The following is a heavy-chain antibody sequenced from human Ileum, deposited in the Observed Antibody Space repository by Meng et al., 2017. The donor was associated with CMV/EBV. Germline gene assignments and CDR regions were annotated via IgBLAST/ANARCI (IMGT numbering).Heavy chain of an antibody. D-gene: IGHD3-16*01. J-gene: IGHJ2*01. Sequence: AFGIPFSDYDRSWIRQAPGKGLEWVSYISSASSIIYYSDSVRGRFTVSRDNEKKSLYLQMDSLRVEDMAVYYCASLHGITRGWYFDLWGRGTLVTVSS. CDR2: ISSASSII. V-gene: IGHV3-11*01. CDR3: ASLHGITRGWYFDL. CDR1: GIPFSDYD.